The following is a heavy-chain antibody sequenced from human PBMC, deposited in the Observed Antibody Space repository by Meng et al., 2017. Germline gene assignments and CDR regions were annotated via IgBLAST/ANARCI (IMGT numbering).Heavy chain of an antibody. CDR3: ARDGGITIFGVVTPDYYYYYGMDV. V-gene: IGHV3-48*03. CDR1: GFTFSSYE. D-gene: IGHD3-3*01. CDR2: ISSSGSTI. J-gene: IGHJ6*02. Sequence: LSLTCAASGFTFSSYEMNWVRQAPGKGLEWVSYISSSGSTIYYADSVKGRFTISRDNAKNSLYLQMNSLRAEDTAVYYCARDGGITIFGVVTPDYYYYYGMDVWGQGTTVTV.